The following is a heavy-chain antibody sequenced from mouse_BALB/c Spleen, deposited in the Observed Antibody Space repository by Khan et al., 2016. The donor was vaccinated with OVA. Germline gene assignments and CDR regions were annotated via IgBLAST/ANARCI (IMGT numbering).Heavy chain of an antibody. CDR2: ISTYYGDA. Sequence: QVQLKESGAELMRPGVSLKISCKGSGYTFTDYAMHWVKQSHAKSLEWIGVISTYYGDADYNQKFKGKATMTVDKSSSTAYMELARLTSEDSAIYYCARGSGNSRFAYWGQGTLVTVSA. CDR3: ARGSGNSRFAY. J-gene: IGHJ3*01. V-gene: IGHV1S137*01. D-gene: IGHD1-3*01. CDR1: GYTFTDYA.